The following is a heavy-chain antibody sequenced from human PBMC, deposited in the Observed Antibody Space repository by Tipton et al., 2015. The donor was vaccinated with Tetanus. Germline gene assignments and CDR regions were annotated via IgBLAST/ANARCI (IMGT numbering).Heavy chain of an antibody. CDR1: GDSVSGNSAA. J-gene: IGHJ4*02. CDR3: ARSRGGDLDY. D-gene: IGHD4-17*01. Sequence: GLVKPSQALSLTCAISGDSVSGNSAAWNWIRQSPSRGLEWLGRTYYRSEWYYDYAVSVKSRITINPDTSKNQLSLQLNSVTPDDTAVYYCARSRGGDLDYWGQGTLVTVSS. CDR2: TYYRSEWYY. V-gene: IGHV6-1*01.